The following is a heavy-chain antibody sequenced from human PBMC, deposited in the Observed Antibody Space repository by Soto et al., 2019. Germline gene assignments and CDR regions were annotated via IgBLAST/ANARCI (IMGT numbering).Heavy chain of an antibody. V-gene: IGHV3-23*01. CDR3: AKVRLTDYLRYAPHL. D-gene: IGHD2-8*01. CDR2: ISPNGDST. Sequence: VQLLESGGGLVQPAGSLRLACAASGFTFNNYAMNWVRQAPGRGLEWVSIISPNGDSTYYADSVKGRFTISRDNSQNTVFLQMNSLRAEDTAIYFCAKVRLTDYLRYAPHLWGQGTLVTVSS. J-gene: IGHJ3*01. CDR1: GFTFNNYA.